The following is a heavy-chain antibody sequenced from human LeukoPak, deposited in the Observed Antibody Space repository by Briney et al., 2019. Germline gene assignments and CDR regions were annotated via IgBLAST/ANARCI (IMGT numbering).Heavy chain of an antibody. CDR3: ARGPGDSSSSGDWFDP. J-gene: IGHJ5*02. CDR2: IYYSGST. V-gene: IGHV4-59*11. CDR1: GGSISSHY. D-gene: IGHD6-6*01. Sequence: ASETLSLTCTVSGGSISSHYWSWIRQPPGKGLEWIGYIYYSGSTNYNPSLKSRVTISVDTSKNQFSLKLSSVTAADTAVYYCARGPGDSSSSGDWFDPWGQGTLVTVSS.